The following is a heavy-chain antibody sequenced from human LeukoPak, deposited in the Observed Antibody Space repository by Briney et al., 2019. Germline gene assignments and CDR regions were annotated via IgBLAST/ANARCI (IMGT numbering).Heavy chain of an antibody. CDR1: GNSFTNNW. Sequence: PGESLKISCTGSGNSFTNNWIAWVRQMPGKGLEWMGIINPDDSDTQYSAPFQGQVTISADRSTSTAYLHWSSLKASDTAIYYCAKRRLYETSPWDPDLWGQGTLVTVSS. D-gene: IGHD2-2*01. CDR3: AKRRLYETSPWDPDL. J-gene: IGHJ5*02. V-gene: IGHV5-51*03. CDR2: INPDDSDT.